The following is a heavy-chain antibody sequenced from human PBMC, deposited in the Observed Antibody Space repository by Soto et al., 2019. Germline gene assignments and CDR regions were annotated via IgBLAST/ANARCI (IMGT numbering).Heavy chain of an antibody. CDR1: GGSISSYY. V-gene: IGHV4-34*01. J-gene: IGHJ4*02. D-gene: IGHD2-15*01. CDR2: INHSGST. CDR3: ARELYGGFDY. Sequence: SETLSLTCTVSGGSISSYYWSWIRQPPGKGLEWIGEINHSGSTNYSPSLKSRVTISVDTSKNQFSLKLSSVTAADTAVYYCARELYGGFDYWGQGTLVTVSS.